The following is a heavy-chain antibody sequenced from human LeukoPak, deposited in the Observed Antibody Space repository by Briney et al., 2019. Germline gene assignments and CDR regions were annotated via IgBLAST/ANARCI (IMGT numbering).Heavy chain of an antibody. D-gene: IGHD3-10*01. J-gene: IGHJ4*02. CDR3: AKDRRAGSYDY. CDR2: IRDDGSNK. Sequence: GGSLRLSCAASGFTFSSFGMHWVRQAPGKGLEWVAFIRDDGSNKYYADSVKGRFTISRDNSKNTLYLQINSLRAEDTAVYYCAKDRRAGSYDYWGQGTLVTVSS. CDR1: GFTFSSFG. V-gene: IGHV3-30*02.